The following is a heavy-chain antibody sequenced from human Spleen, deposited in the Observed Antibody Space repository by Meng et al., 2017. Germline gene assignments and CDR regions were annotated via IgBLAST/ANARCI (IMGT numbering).Heavy chain of an antibody. D-gene: IGHD4-11*01. J-gene: IGHJ4*02. CDR2: INHSGST. Sequence: QVQLQQWGAGLLKPSETLYLTCAVYGGSFSGYYWSWIRQPPGKGLEWIGEINHSGSTNYNPSLESRATISVDTSQNNLSLKLSSVTAADSAVYYCARGPTTMAHDFDYWGQGTLVTVFS. CDR3: ARGPTTMAHDFDY. V-gene: IGHV4-34*01. CDR1: GGSFSGYY.